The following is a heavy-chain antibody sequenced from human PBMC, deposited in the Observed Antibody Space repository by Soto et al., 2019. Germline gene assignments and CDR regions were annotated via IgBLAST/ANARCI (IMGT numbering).Heavy chain of an antibody. D-gene: IGHD6-25*01. V-gene: IGHV4-30-2*01. CDR2: IFHSGST. J-gene: IGHJ4*02. CDR3: ARQDNSGWAYFFDH. CDR1: GDPITSGGYS. Sequence: QVQLRESGSGLVKASQTLTLTCTVSGDPITSGGYSWSWIRQPPAKGLEWIGNIFHSGSTSYNPSLQGRVTMSVDRSKNQFSLTVKSVTAADTAVYFCARQDNSGWAYFFDHWGQAILVTVSS.